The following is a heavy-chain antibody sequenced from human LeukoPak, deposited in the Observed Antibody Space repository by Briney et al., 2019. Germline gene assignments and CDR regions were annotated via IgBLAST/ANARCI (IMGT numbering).Heavy chain of an antibody. CDR1: GYSFTSYW. V-gene: IGHV5-51*01. CDR2: IYPGDSDT. CDR3: ARLPILLWFRESLPSWFDP. J-gene: IGHJ5*02. Sequence: GESLKISCKGSGYSFTSYWIGWVRQMPGKGLEWMGIIYPGDSDTRYSPSFQGQVTISADKSISTAYLQWSSLKASDTAMYYCARLPILLWFRESLPSWFDPWGQGTLVTVSS. D-gene: IGHD3-10*01.